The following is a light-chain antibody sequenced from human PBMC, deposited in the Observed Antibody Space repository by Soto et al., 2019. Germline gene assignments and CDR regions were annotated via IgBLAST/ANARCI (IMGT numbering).Light chain of an antibody. CDR1: QSVRSSH. CDR2: STS. CDR3: QQYDSSPLT. Sequence: EIVLTQSPGTLSLSRGERATLSCRASQSVRSSHLAWYQQKPGQAPRLLIYSTSSRATGIPDRFSGSGSGTDFTLTISRLEPEDFAVYYCQQYDSSPLTFGGGTKVDIK. J-gene: IGKJ4*01. V-gene: IGKV3-20*01.